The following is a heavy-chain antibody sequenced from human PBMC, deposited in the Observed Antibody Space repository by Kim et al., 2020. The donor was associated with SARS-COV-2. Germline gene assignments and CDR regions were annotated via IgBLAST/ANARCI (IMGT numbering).Heavy chain of an antibody. CDR2: IWYDGSNK. CDR3: ARDSMYYYDSSGYYFDAFDI. Sequence: GGSLRLSCAASGFTFSSYGMHWVRQAPGKGLEWVAVIWYDGSNKYYADSVKGRFTISRDNSKNTLYLQMNSLRAEDTAVYYCARDSMYYYDSSGYYFDAFDIWGQGTMVTVSS. J-gene: IGHJ3*02. V-gene: IGHV3-33*01. CDR1: GFTFSSYG. D-gene: IGHD3-22*01.